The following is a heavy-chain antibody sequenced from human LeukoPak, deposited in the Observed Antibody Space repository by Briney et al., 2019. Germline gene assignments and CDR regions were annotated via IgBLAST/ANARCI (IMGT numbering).Heavy chain of an antibody. CDR3: AKDRPNYHENNGHYYTPNGDS. J-gene: IGHJ5*01. CDR2: ITGRGDVP. Sequence: GGSLRLSCAASGFTFGIYAMSWVRQAPGKGLEWVSSITGRGDVPFYADSMKDRITISTNNWKDMLYLEMSSLRVEDTAVYYCAKDRPNYHENNGHYYTPNGDSWGQGTLVTVSS. D-gene: IGHD3-3*01. CDR1: GFTFGIYA. V-gene: IGHV3-23*01.